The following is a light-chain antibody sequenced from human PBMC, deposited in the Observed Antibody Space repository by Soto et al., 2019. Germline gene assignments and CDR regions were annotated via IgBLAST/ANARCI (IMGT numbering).Light chain of an antibody. Sequence: DIQMTQSPSSLSACVGDRVTITCQASQDISNNLNWYQQKPGKAPKLLIYDASNLETGVPSRFSGSGSGTDFTFTISSLQPEDIATYYFQQYDTLPLTFGGGTQVEIK. CDR2: DAS. J-gene: IGKJ4*01. CDR1: QDISNN. V-gene: IGKV1-33*01. CDR3: QQYDTLPLT.